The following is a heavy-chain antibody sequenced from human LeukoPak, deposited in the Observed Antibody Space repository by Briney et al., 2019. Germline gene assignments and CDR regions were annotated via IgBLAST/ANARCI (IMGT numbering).Heavy chain of an antibody. Sequence: GASLSLSRALSGFTFSTAGTGSVSHPPGEWREWGASVRSTGRTTYYAASVKGRITISRDNFKNTLFLQIDSLRAEDTAVYYCAKNGDRGAYCSGGTCYPYYYYYMDVWGKGTTVTISS. D-gene: IGHD2-15*01. CDR3: AKNGDRGAYCSGGTCYPYYYYYMDV. J-gene: IGHJ6*03. CDR2: VRSTGRTT. CDR1: GFTFSTAG. V-gene: IGHV3-23*01.